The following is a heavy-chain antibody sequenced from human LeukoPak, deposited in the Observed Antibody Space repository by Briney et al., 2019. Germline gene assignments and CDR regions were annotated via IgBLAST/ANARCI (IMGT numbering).Heavy chain of an antibody. CDR1: GGSISSISYY. CDR2: IYNSGST. CDR3: ARHGADIVVVPSGSVVY. V-gene: IGHV4-39*01. Sequence: SDTLSLTCTVSGGSISSISYYWGWIRQPPGKGLEWSVSIYNSGSTYYNPSLKSRVTISVDTSKTQFSLKLSSLTAADTAVYYCARHGADIVVVPSGSVVYWGQGTLVTVSS. J-gene: IGHJ4*02. D-gene: IGHD2-2*01.